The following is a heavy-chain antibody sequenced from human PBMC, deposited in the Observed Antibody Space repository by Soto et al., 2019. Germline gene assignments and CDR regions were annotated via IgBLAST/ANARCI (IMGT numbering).Heavy chain of an antibody. J-gene: IGHJ4*02. Sequence: QVQLQQWGAGLLKPSETLSLTCAVYGGPFSGYYWSWIRQPPGKGLEWIGEINHSGSTNYNPSLKSRVTISVDTSKNQFSLKLSSVTAADTAVYYCARVPTMVRGVISGDDYFDYWGQGILVTVSS. CDR2: INHSGST. V-gene: IGHV4-34*01. D-gene: IGHD3-10*01. CDR3: ARVPTMVRGVISGDDYFDY. CDR1: GGPFSGYY.